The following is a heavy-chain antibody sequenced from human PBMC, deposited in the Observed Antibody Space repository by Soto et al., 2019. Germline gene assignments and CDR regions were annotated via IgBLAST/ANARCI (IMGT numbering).Heavy chain of an antibody. CDR2: INHSGST. J-gene: IGHJ4*02. CDR3: ARTRLVGVLGPQMGYYFDY. D-gene: IGHD2-15*01. CDR1: GGTFIGYY. Sequence: PLEPLSLTCAFYGGTFIGYYWSLISQPPGKGLEWIGEINHSGSTSYNPSLKSRVTISVDTSKNQFSLRVNSVTAADTALYYCARTRLVGVLGPQMGYYFDYLGQGALVTVSS. V-gene: IGHV4-34*01.